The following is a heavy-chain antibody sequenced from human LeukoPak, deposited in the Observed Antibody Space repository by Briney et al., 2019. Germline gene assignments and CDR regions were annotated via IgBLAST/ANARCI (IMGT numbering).Heavy chain of an antibody. CDR2: ISTSGGST. CDR3: AIMHPYYDGSGYWVQ. CDR1: GFTFSSYA. J-gene: IGHJ4*02. D-gene: IGHD3-22*01. V-gene: IGHV3-23*01. Sequence: GGSLRLSCAASGFTFSSYAMSWVRQAPGKGLEWVSGISTSGGSTAYADSVKGRFTISRDNPRNTLYMQMDSLRAEDTALYYCAIMHPYYDGSGYWVQWGQGTLVTVSS.